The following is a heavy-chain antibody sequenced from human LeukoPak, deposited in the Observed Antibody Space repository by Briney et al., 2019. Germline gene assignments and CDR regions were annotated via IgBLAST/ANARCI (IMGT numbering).Heavy chain of an antibody. CDR3: ARSTPAVPFNY. CDR2: INSDGGIT. J-gene: IGHJ4*02. V-gene: IGHV3-74*01. Sequence: GGSLRLSCTASGFTLSSYWMHWVRQAPGKGLVWVSRINSDGGITNYADSVKGRFTISRDNAENTLYLQMNSLRAEDTAVYYCARSTPAVPFNYWGQGTLVTVSS. D-gene: IGHD2-2*02. CDR1: GFTLSSYW.